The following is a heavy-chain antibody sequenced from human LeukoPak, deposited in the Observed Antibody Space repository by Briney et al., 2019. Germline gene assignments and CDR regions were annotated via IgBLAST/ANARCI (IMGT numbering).Heavy chain of an antibody. V-gene: IGHV3-23*01. CDR1: GFTFSMYA. CDR2: VSGSGGVT. CDR3: ATFLAVIAARDSLYFQH. J-gene: IGHJ1*01. Sequence: GGSLRLSCGASGFTFSMYAMSWVRQAPGKGLEWVSGVSGSGGVTYYADSVRGRFTISRDNSKNTLHLQMNSLRAEDTAVYYCATFLAVIAARDSLYFQHWGQGTLVSVSS. D-gene: IGHD6-6*01.